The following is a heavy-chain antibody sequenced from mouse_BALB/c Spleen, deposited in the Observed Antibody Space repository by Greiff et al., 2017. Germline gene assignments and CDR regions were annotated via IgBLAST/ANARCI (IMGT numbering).Heavy chain of an antibody. V-gene: IGHV1-9*01. J-gene: IGHJ2*01. CDR3: ARGKYGNYLYFDY. D-gene: IGHD2-10*02. CDR1: GYTFSSYW. CDR2: ILPGSGST. Sequence: QVQLQQSGAELVRPGTSVKISCKATGYTFSSYWIEWVKQRPGHGLEWIGEILPGSGSTNYNEKFKGKATFTADTSSNTAYMQLSSLTSEDSAVYYCARGKYGNYLYFDYWGQGTTLTVSS.